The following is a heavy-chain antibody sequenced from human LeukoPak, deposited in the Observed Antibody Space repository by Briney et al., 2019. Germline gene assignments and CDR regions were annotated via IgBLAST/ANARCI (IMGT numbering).Heavy chain of an antibody. CDR3: ARLDYCSSTSCYDPNFDY. CDR1: GGSISSYY. J-gene: IGHJ4*02. D-gene: IGHD2-2*01. CDR2: IYYSGST. V-gene: IGHV4-59*08. Sequence: SETLSLTCTVSGGSISSYYWSWIRQPPGKGLEWIGYIYYSGSTNYNPSPKSRVTISVDTSKNQFSLKLSSVTAADTAVYYCARLDYCSSTSCYDPNFDYWGQGTLVTVSS.